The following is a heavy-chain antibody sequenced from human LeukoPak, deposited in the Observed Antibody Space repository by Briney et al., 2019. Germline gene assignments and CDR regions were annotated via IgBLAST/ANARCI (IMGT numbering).Heavy chain of an antibody. V-gene: IGHV1-46*01. CDR3: ARPGYSYGLDY. CDR1: GYAFTSYY. CDR2: INPSSGGT. D-gene: IGHD5-18*01. J-gene: IGHJ4*02. Sequence: ASVKVSCKASGYAFTSYYIHWVRQAPGQGLEWMGVINPSSGGTSYAQKFQGRVTMTGDTSTGTVCMALSSLRSEDTAVYYCARPGYSYGLDYWGQGTLVTVSS.